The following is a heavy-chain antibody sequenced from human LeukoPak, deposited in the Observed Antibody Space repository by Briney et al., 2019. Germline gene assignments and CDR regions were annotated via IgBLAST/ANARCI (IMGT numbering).Heavy chain of an antibody. V-gene: IGHV4-34*01. CDR2: INHSGST. CDR1: GGSFSGYY. CDR3: ARPGRGPRGYFDY. Sequence: PSETLSLTCAVYGGSFSGYYWSWIRQPPGKGLEWIGEINHSGSTNYNPSLKSRVTISVDTSKNQFSLKLSSVTAADTAVYYCARPGRGPRGYFDYWGQGTLVTVSS. J-gene: IGHJ4*02. D-gene: IGHD3/OR15-3a*01.